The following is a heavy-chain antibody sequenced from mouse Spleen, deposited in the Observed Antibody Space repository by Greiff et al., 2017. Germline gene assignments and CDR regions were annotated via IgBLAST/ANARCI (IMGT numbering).Heavy chain of an antibody. J-gene: IGHJ4*01. CDR2: INPYNDGT. CDR3: ARGYGSSYGAMDY. CDR1: GYTFTSYV. D-gene: IGHD1-1*01. V-gene: IGHV1-14*01. Sequence: EVQLQQSGPELVKPGASVKMSCKASGYTFTSYVMHWVKQKPGQGLEWIGYINPYNDGTKYNEKFKGKATLTSDKSSSTAYMELSSLTSEDSAVYYCARGYGSSYGAMDYWGQGTSVTVSS.